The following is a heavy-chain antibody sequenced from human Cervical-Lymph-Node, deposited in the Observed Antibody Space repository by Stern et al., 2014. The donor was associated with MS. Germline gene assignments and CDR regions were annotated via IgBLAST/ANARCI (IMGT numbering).Heavy chain of an antibody. J-gene: IGHJ2*01. CDR1: GYNFTDYY. D-gene: IGHD4-11*01. CDR3: ARDAEGLSSNWYWYFDL. Sequence: VQLVQSGAEVKKPGASGKVSCKASGYNFTDYYMNWVRQAPGQGLEWMGRIKPDTGDTDYVTKFHGRVTMTRDTSTSTVYMEVRRLRSDDTAVYYCARDAEGLSSNWYWYFDLWGRGTLVTVSS. CDR2: IKPDTGDT. V-gene: IGHV1-2*06.